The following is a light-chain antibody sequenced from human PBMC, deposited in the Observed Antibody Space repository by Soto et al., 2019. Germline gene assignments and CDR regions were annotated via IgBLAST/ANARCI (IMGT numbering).Light chain of an antibody. V-gene: IGKV3-15*01. CDR1: QSVNDK. CDR3: QQYNDWPPFT. J-gene: IGKJ3*01. Sequence: EIVLTQSPATLSVSPGEIATLSFSASQSVNDKLAWFQQKPGQAPRLLIYGASTTATGIPARFSGSGSGTEFTLTIFNLQSEDFAVYYCQQYNDWPPFTFGPGTKVDI. CDR2: GAS.